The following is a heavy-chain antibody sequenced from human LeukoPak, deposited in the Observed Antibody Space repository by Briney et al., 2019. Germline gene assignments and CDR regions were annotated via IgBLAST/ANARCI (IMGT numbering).Heavy chain of an antibody. CDR1: GGSIGSYY. CDR2: IYYSGST. V-gene: IGHV4-59*12. CDR3: ASFSGVCSSTSCSRY. D-gene: IGHD2-2*01. Sequence: RASETLSLTCTVSGGSIGSYYWSWIRQPPGKGLEWIGYIYYSGSTNYNPSLKSRVTISVDTSKNQFSLKLSSVTAADTAVYYCASFSGVCSSTSCSRYWGQGTLVTVSS. J-gene: IGHJ4*02.